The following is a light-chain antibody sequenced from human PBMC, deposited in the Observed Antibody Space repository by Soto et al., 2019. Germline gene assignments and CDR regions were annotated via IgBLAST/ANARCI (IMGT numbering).Light chain of an antibody. J-gene: IGKJ1*01. Sequence: EIVLTQSPGTLSLSPGERATLSCRASQSVSSNYLVWYQQKPGQATRLLIHGASSRASGIPDRFSGSGSGTDFTPTISRLEPEDFAVYYCQQYGSSPPWTFGQGTKVEIK. CDR1: QSVSSNY. V-gene: IGKV3-20*01. CDR2: GAS. CDR3: QQYGSSPPWT.